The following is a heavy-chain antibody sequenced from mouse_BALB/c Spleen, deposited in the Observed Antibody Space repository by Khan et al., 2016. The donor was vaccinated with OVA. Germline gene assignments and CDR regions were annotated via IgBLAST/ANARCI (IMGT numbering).Heavy chain of an antibody. J-gene: IGHJ3*01. V-gene: IGHV9-1*02. CDR3: ARRVRGAY. Sequence: QIHLVQSGPELKKPGETVKISCKASGYTFTNYGMNWVKQAPGKGLKWMGWINTYTGEPTYADDFKGRFAFSLETSASTAYLQINNLKNEDMATYFCARRVRGAYWGQGTLVTVSA. CDR1: GYTFTNYG. CDR2: INTYTGEP.